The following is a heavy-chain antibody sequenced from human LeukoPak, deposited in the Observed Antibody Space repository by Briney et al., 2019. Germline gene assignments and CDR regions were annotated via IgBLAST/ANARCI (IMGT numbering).Heavy chain of an antibody. CDR3: TRDPGGGYSPTWYEGLFKY. CDR2: ISPSGDTT. J-gene: IGHJ4*02. CDR1: GFLFRSYA. Sequence: GGSLRLSCAASGFLFRSYAMTWVRQAPGKGLQWVAAISPSGDTTYYADSVRGRFTVFRDNSNDILFLQVNNLRAEDTAVYFCTRDPGGGYSPTWYEGLFKYWGQGTLLSVYS. D-gene: IGHD5-18*01. V-gene: IGHV3-23*01.